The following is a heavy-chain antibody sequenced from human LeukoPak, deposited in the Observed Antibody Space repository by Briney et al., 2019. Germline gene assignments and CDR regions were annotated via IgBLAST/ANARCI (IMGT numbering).Heavy chain of an antibody. CDR1: GFTFSSYW. V-gene: IGHV3-74*01. Sequence: GGSLRLSCAASGFTFSSYWMHWVRQAPGKGLVWVSRINSDGSTTSYADSVRGRFTISRDNAKNTLYLQMNSLRAEDTAVYYCARRSAAKDAFDIWGQGTMVTVSS. D-gene: IGHD5-24*01. CDR3: ARRSAAKDAFDI. J-gene: IGHJ3*02. CDR2: INSDGSTT.